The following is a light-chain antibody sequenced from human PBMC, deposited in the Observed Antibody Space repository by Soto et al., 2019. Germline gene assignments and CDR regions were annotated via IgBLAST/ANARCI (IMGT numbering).Light chain of an antibody. Sequence: DIQVTQSPSTLSASVGDRVTITCRASQTISNWLAWYQQKPGKAPKLLIYDASSLQSGVPSRFSGSGSGTEFTLTISSLQPDDFATYYCQQYNTYSWTFGQGTKVDIK. CDR3: QQYNTYSWT. V-gene: IGKV1-5*01. CDR1: QTISNW. J-gene: IGKJ1*01. CDR2: DAS.